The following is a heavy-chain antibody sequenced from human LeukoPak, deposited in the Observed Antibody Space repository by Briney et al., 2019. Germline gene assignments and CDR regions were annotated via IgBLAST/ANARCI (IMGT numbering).Heavy chain of an antibody. CDR1: GFIFSTYG. D-gene: IGHD3-10*02. V-gene: IGHV3-33*01. CDR2: IRYDGSNK. Sequence: PGRSLRLSCAASGFIFSTYGIHWVRQAPGKGLEWVSFIRYDGSNKYYADSVEGRFTISRDNAKNTVYLEINSLRAEDTAVYYCARGGLFAYYFDYWGQGTLVTVSS. J-gene: IGHJ4*02. CDR3: ARGGLFAYYFDY.